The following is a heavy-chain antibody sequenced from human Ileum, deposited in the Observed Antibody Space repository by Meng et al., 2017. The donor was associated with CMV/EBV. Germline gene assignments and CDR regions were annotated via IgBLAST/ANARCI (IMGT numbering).Heavy chain of an antibody. D-gene: IGHD2-8*02. CDR1: GYTLTSYY. CDR3: ARGLCTGGECPLDP. Sequence: ASVKVSCKASGYTLTSYYIHWVRQAPGQGLEWVGTSIPSNSDTSHAQKFQGRVTMTRDTSTSTVHMELSSLRSEDTATYYCARGLCTGGECPLDPWGQGTLVTVSS. V-gene: IGHV1-46*01. CDR2: SIPSNSDT. J-gene: IGHJ5*02.